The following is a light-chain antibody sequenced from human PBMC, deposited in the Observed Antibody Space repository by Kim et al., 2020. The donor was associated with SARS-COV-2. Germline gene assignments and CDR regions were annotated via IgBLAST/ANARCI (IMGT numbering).Light chain of an antibody. CDR1: SLRSYY. V-gene: IGLV3-19*01. CDR2: GKN. Sequence: GQKVRITCQGDSLRSYYASWYQQKPGQAPILVIYGKNNRPSGIPDRFSGSSSGNTASLTITGAQAEDEADYYCNSRDSSGNHLGVFGTGTKVTVL. J-gene: IGLJ1*01. CDR3: NSRDSSGNHLGV.